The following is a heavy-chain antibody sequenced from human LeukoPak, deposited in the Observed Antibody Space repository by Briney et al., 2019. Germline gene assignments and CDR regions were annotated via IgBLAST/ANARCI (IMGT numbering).Heavy chain of an antibody. CDR2: MSYDGSSD. J-gene: IGHJ3*02. V-gene: IGHV3-30-3*01. Sequence: PGGSLRLSCAASGFTFSTYTMHWVRQAPGKGLEWVAVMSYDGSSDYYADSVKGRFTISRDNSKNTLYLQMNSLRAEDTAVYYCATPIIGINKAAAGTSAFDIWGQGTMVTVSS. CDR1: GFTFSTYT. D-gene: IGHD6-13*01. CDR3: ATPIIGINKAAAGTSAFDI.